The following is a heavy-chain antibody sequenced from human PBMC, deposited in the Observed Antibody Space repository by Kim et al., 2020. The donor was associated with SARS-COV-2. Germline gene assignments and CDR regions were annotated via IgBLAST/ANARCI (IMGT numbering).Heavy chain of an antibody. CDR2: IYYSGST. Sequence: SETLSLTCTVSGGSISSGGYYWSWIRQHPGKGLEWIGYIYYSGSTYYNPSLKSRVTISVDTSKNQFSLKLSSVTATDTAVYYCARRPWPLRDWFDPWGQGTLVTVSS. CDR1: GGSISSGGYY. D-gene: IGHD4-17*01. V-gene: IGHV4-31*03. CDR3: ARRPWPLRDWFDP. J-gene: IGHJ5*02.